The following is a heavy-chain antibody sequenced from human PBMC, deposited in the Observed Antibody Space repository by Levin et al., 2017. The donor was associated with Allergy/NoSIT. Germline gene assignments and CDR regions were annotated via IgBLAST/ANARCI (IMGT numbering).Heavy chain of an antibody. Sequence: GESLKISCKASGYTFTSYDINWVRQATGQGLEWMGWMNPNSGNTGYAQKFQGRVTMTRNTSISTAYMELSSLRSEDTAVYYCARVAFWYRPTVTTLSYWGQGTLVTVSS. J-gene: IGHJ4*02. CDR1: GYTFTSYD. CDR3: ARVAFWYRPTVTTLSY. D-gene: IGHD4-17*01. CDR2: MNPNSGNT. V-gene: IGHV1-8*01.